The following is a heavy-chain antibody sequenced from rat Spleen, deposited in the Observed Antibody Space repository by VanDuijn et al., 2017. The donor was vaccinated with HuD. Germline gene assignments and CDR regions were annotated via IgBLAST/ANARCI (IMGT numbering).Heavy chain of an antibody. CDR3: TRENWKPDY. CDR1: GFTFSNYG. CDR2: ISTGGGST. V-gene: IGHV5-27*01. Sequence: EVQLVESGGGLVQPGRSLKLSCAASGFTFSNYGMAWVRQTPTKGLEWVASISTGGGSTSYPDSVKGRFTISRENAYSTLYLQMNSLRSEDTGTYYCTRENWKPDYWGQGVMVTVSS. J-gene: IGHJ2*01. D-gene: IGHD4-2*01.